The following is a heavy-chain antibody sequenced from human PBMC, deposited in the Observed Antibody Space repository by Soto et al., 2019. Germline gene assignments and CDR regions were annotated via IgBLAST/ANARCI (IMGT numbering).Heavy chain of an antibody. Sequence: QVQLVESGGGVVQPGRSLRLSCAASGFTFSSYGMHWVRQAPGKGLEWVAVISYDGSNKYYADSVKGRFTISRDNSKNTLYLQMNSLRAEDTAVYYCAKIAGYCSSTSCYEEGDYWGKGTLVTVSS. CDR3: AKIAGYCSSTSCYEEGDY. CDR1: GFTFSSYG. CDR2: ISYDGSNK. D-gene: IGHD2-2*01. V-gene: IGHV3-30*18. J-gene: IGHJ4*02.